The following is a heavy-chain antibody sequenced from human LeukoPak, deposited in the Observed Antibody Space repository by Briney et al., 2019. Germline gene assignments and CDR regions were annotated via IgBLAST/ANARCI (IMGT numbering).Heavy chain of an antibody. CDR3: ARGLGYCSSTSCYFYWFDP. D-gene: IGHD2-2*03. V-gene: IGHV4-30-4*08. CDR1: GGSISSGDYY. Sequence: PSETLSLTCTVSGGSISSGDYYWSWIRQPPGKGLEWIGYIYYSGSTYYNPSLKSRLTISVDTSKNQFSLKLSSVTAADTAVYYCARGLGYCSSTSCYFYWFDPWGQGTLVTVSS. J-gene: IGHJ5*02. CDR2: IYYSGST.